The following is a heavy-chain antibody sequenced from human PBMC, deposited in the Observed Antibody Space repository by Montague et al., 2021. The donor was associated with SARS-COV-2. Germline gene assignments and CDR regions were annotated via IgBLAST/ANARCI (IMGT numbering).Heavy chain of an antibody. CDR3: TRGAPGY. J-gene: IGHJ4*02. Sequence: SETLSLTCAVYGGSFSDYKWTWIRQSPGKGLEWLGQISHSGSANYNPSLKSRVTISVDTAKNQFSLKLTSVHVADTAVYYCTRGAPGYWGQGTLVTVSS. CDR2: ISHSGSA. CDR1: GGSFSDYK. V-gene: IGHV4-34*01.